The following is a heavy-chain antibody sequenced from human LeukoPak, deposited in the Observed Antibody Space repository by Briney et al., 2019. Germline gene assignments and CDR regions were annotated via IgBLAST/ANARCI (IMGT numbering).Heavy chain of an antibody. V-gene: IGHV3-21*01. J-gene: IGHJ4*02. CDR2: ISSSSYI. CDR3: AKDRIYYTDFVLFDY. CDR1: GFTFSSYS. D-gene: IGHD1-26*01. Sequence: GGSLRLSRAASGFTFSSYSMNWVRQAPGKGLEWVSSISSSSYIYYADSVKGRFTISRDNAKNSLYLQMNSLRAEDTAVYYCAKDRIYYTDFVLFDYWGQGTLVTVSS.